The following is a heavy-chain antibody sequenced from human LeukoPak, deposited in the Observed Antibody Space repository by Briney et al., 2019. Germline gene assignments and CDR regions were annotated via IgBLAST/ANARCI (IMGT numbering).Heavy chain of an antibody. Sequence: ASVKVSCKASGYTFTSYGISWVRQAPGQGLEWMGWMNPNSGNTGYAQKFQGRVTITRNTSISTAYMELSSLRSEDTAVYYCARGRKELPYYYYMDVWGKGTTVTVSS. V-gene: IGHV1-8*03. CDR2: MNPNSGNT. CDR1: GYTFTSYG. J-gene: IGHJ6*03. CDR3: ARGRKELPYYYYMDV. D-gene: IGHD1-26*01.